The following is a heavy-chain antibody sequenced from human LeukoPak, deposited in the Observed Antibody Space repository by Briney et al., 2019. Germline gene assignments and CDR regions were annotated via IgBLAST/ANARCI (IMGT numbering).Heavy chain of an antibody. V-gene: IGHV3-11*01. D-gene: IGHD3-22*01. J-gene: IGHJ4*02. CDR3: ARSADSSGYFREITLYYFDY. Sequence: GGSLRLSCAASGFTFSDFYMTWIRQAPGKGLEWVSYISNSGSTIYYADSVKGRFAISRDNAKNSLYLQMNSLRAEDTAVYYCARSADSSGYFREITLYYFDYWGQGTLVTVSS. CDR2: ISNSGSTI. CDR1: GFTFSDFY.